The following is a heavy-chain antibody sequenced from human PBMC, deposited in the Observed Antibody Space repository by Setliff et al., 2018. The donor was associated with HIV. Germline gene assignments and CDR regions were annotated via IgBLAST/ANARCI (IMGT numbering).Heavy chain of an antibody. D-gene: IGHD3-9*01. CDR3: ARGAFSAMLAGYYRGGYYFMDV. CDR1: GGSINSGNYH. CDR2: ISASGSA. J-gene: IGHJ6*03. V-gene: IGHV4-61*09. Sequence: SETLSLTCSVSGGSINSGNYHWTWIRQSAGKELEWIGHISASGSAYHNPSLKSRVSILVDMSKNQFSLDLSSVTAADSAVYYCARGAFSAMLAGYYRGGYYFMDVWGRGTTVTVSS.